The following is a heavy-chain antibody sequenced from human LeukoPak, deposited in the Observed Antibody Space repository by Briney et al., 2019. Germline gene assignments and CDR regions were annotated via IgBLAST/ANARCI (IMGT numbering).Heavy chain of an antibody. Sequence: GGSLRLSCAASGFTFTCCWMSWVRHTPGKGLEWVASIKQNGGEKFYADSVKGRFTISRDNAKNSLYLQLNSLRAEDTAVYYCARVPGVTRYFDSWGQGNLVTVSS. CDR2: IKQNGGEK. V-gene: IGHV3-7*01. CDR3: ARVPGVTRYFDS. D-gene: IGHD4-23*01. J-gene: IGHJ4*02. CDR1: GFTFTCCW.